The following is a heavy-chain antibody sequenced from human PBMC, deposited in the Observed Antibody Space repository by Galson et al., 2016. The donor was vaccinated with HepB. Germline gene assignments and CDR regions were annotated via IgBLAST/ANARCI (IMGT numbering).Heavy chain of an antibody. V-gene: IGHV1-18*01. CDR1: GYSFITYG. CDR3: ARTYGSSAEFDY. Sequence: VKVSCKASGYSFITYGIHWVRQAPGQRPEWMGWISGNTGNTNYAQNLQGRVTMTTDAATSTAYLELTSLTSDDTAVYYCARTYGSSAEFDYWGQGTLVTVSS. D-gene: IGHD6-6*01. J-gene: IGHJ4*02. CDR2: ISGNTGNT.